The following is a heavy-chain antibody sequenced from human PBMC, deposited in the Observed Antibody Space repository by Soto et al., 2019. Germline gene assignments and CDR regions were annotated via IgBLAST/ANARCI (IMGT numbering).Heavy chain of an antibody. CDR1: GFTFSSYA. D-gene: IGHD5-12*01. J-gene: IGHJ4*02. V-gene: IGHV3-23*01. CDR2: ISGSGGTT. Sequence: EVQLLESGGGLVQPGGSLRLSCAASGFTFSSYAMTWVRQAPGKGPEWVSGISGSGGTTYYADSVKGRFTISRDNSKNTLYLQMNSLRVEDTAVYYCAKDLLVGATIAFDYWGQGTLVTVFS. CDR3: AKDLLVGATIAFDY.